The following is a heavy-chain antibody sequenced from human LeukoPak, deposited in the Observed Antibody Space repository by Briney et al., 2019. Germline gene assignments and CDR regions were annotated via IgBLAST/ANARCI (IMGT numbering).Heavy chain of an antibody. Sequence: SVKVSCKASGGTFSSYTISWVRQAPGQGLEWMGRIIPILGIANYAQKFQGRVTITADESTSTAYMELSSLRSEDTAVYYCARDQYDYGSDPYYFDYWGQGTLVTVSS. CDR2: IIPILGIA. D-gene: IGHD3-10*01. CDR1: GGTFSSYT. J-gene: IGHJ4*02. CDR3: ARDQYDYGSDPYYFDY. V-gene: IGHV1-69*04.